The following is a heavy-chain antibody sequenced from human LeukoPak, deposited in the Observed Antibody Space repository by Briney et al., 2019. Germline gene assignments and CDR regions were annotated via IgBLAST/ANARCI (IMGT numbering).Heavy chain of an antibody. CDR2: IRNKVNSYTT. V-gene: IGHV3-72*01. CDR1: GGSISSGGHY. D-gene: IGHD5-12*01. Sequence: LSLTCTVSGGSISSGGHYWSWIRQPPGKGLEWVGRIRNKVNSYTTEYAASVKGRFTISRDDSKNSLYLQMNSLKTEDTAVYYCVREFAVATEGAFDYWGQGTLVTVSS. CDR3: VREFAVATEGAFDY. J-gene: IGHJ4*02.